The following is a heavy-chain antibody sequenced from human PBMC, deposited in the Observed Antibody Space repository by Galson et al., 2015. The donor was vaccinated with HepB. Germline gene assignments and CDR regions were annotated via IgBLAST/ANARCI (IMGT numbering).Heavy chain of an antibody. CDR1: GFTFSSYG. D-gene: IGHD3-22*01. CDR3: AKTFYDSSGYYPGYYYYYMDV. V-gene: IGHV3-30*18. CDR2: ISYDGSNK. Sequence: SLRLSCAASGFTFSSYGMHWVRQAPGKGLEWVAVISYDGSNKYYADSVKGRFTISRDNSKNTLYLQMNSLRAEDTAVYYCAKTFYDSSGYYPGYYYYYMDVWGKGTTVTVSS. J-gene: IGHJ6*03.